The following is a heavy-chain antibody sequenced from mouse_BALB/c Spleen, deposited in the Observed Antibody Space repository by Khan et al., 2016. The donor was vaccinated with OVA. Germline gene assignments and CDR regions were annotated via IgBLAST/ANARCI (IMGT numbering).Heavy chain of an antibody. Sequence: EVQLVESGGGLLQPGGSRNLSCTAPESCFSTFGMHGVLQALEKGLVGFAYFVSDSRTTNYKDSVKGRFTISRDNPQTPFLLQLTTLSSEDTAMYYCASSRYWSWFASWGQGTLVTVSA. V-gene: IGHV5-17*02. CDR1: ESCFSTFG. D-gene: IGHD2-12*01. CDR3: ASSRYWSWFAS. J-gene: IGHJ3*01. CDR2: FVSDSRTT.